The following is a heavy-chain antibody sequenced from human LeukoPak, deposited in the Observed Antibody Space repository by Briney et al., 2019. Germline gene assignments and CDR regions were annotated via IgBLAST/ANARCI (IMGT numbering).Heavy chain of an antibody. CDR2: IIPIFGTA. D-gene: IGHD3/OR15-3a*01. V-gene: IGHV1-69*13. CDR3: ARVLDDSPTEYYFDY. CDR1: VGTFIGYA. Sequence: SVKVSCKASVGTFIGYAISWVRQAPGQGLEWMGGIIPIFGTANYAQKFQGRVTITADESTSTAYMELSSLRSEDTAVYYCARVLDDSPTEYYFDYWGQGTLVTVSS. J-gene: IGHJ4*02.